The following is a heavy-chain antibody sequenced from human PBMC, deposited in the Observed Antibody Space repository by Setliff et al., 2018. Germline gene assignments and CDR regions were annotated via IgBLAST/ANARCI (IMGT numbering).Heavy chain of an antibody. CDR1: GFPFSSYG. CDR3: AKGRVGATIGGSFDY. CDR2: IRYDGSNK. J-gene: IGHJ4*02. D-gene: IGHD1-26*01. V-gene: IGHV3-30*02. Sequence: TGGSLRLSCAASGFPFSSYGMHWVRQAPGKGLEWVAFIRYDGSNKYYAASVKGRFTIPRDNSKNTLYLQMNSLRAEDTAVYYCAKGRVGATIGGSFDYWGQGTLVTVSS.